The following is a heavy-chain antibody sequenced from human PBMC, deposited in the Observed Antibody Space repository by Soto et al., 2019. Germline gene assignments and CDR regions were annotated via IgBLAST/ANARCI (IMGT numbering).Heavy chain of an antibody. CDR1: GGSISSYY. CDR2: IYYSGST. J-gene: IGHJ4*02. D-gene: IGHD1-26*01. Sequence: ASETLSLTCTVSGGSISSYYWSWIRQPPGKGLEWIGYIYYSGSTNYNPSLKSRVTISVDTSKNQFSLKLSSVTAADTAVYYCASWARSGSYYYFDYWGQGTLVTVSS. CDR3: ASWARSGSYYYFDY. V-gene: IGHV4-59*08.